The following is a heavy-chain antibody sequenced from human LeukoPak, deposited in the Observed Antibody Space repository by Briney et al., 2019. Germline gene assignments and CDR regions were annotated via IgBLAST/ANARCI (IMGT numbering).Heavy chain of an antibody. CDR3: ARGRQVRGVILFIDY. CDR1: GYTFTGYY. D-gene: IGHD3-10*01. Sequence: ASVKVSCKASGYTFTGYYMHWVRQAPGQGLEWMGWINPNSGGTNYAQKFQGRVTMTRDTSISTAYMELSRLRSDDTAMYYCARGRQVRGVILFIDYWGQGTLVTVSS. J-gene: IGHJ4*02. V-gene: IGHV1-2*02. CDR2: INPNSGGT.